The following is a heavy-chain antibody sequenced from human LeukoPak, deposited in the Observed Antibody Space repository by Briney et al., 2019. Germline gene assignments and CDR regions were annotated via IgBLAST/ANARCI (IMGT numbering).Heavy chain of an antibody. CDR3: ARDYSSSWYYFDN. CDR1: GFTSSSYT. V-gene: IGHV3-30-3*01. Sequence: GGSLRLSCAASGFTSSSYTVHWVRQAPGKGLEWVAAISYDGSKKYYADSVKGRFTISRDNSKNTLYLQMNSLRADDTAVYYCARDYSSSWYYFDNWGQGTLVTVSS. J-gene: IGHJ4*02. CDR2: ISYDGSKK. D-gene: IGHD6-13*01.